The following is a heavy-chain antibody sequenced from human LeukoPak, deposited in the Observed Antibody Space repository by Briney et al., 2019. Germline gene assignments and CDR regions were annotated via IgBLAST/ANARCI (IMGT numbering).Heavy chain of an antibody. CDR2: ITNSGGST. Sequence: GGSLRLSCAASGFSFSSYAMTWVRQAPGKGLERVSVITNSGGSTYYTDSVKGRFTISRDNSKNTLYLQMNSLRAEDTAVYYCAKGWNCDYWGQGTLVTVSS. CDR3: AKGWNCDY. J-gene: IGHJ4*02. D-gene: IGHD1-1*01. CDR1: GFSFSSYA. V-gene: IGHV3-23*01.